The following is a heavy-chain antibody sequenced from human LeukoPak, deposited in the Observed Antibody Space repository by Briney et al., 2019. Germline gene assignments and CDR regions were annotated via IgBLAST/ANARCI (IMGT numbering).Heavy chain of an antibody. CDR3: GKTTVGYSSGQKPAWPVDY. J-gene: IGHJ4*02. CDR1: GFTFSSYA. D-gene: IGHD5-18*01. Sequence: PGGSLRLSCAASGFTFSSYAMHWVRQAPGKGLEWVAVTSYDGSNKYYADSVKGRFTISRDNSRNTVYLQINSLRADDTAVYYCGKTTVGYSSGQKPAWPVDYWGQGTLVTVSS. V-gene: IGHV3-30*07. CDR2: TSYDGSNK.